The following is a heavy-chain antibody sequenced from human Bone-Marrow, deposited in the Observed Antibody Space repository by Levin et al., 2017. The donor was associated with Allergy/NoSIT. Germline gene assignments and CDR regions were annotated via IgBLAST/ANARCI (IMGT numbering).Heavy chain of an antibody. CDR2: ISYDGSNK. CDR1: GFTFSSYG. V-gene: IGHV3-30*18. Sequence: SCAASGFTFSSYGMHWVRQAPGKGLEWVAVISYDGSNKYYADSVKGRFTISRDNSKNTLYLQMNSLRAEDTAVYYCAKIPRELLFRYYYYYMDVWGKGTTVTVSS. D-gene: IGHD2-2*01. J-gene: IGHJ6*03. CDR3: AKIPRELLFRYYYYYMDV.